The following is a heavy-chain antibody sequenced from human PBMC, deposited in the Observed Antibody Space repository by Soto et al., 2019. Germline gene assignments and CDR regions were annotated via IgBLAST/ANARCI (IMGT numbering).Heavy chain of an antibody. V-gene: IGHV1-2*02. Sequence: ASVKVSCKASGYTFTGYYMHWVRQAPGQGLEWMGWINPNSGGTNYAQKFQGRVTMTRDTSISTAYMELSRLRSDDTAVYYCARGVTIFGVVIMGAFDIWGQGTMLTVSS. CDR1: GYTFTGYY. J-gene: IGHJ3*02. CDR2: INPNSGGT. D-gene: IGHD3-3*01. CDR3: ARGVTIFGVVIMGAFDI.